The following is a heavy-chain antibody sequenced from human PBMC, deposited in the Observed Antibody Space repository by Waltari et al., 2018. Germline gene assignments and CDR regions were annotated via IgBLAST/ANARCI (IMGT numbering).Heavy chain of an antibody. Sequence: EVQLLEAGGGLVQPGGSLRLPCAHSGFTFSSYAMRWARPAPGKGLVWVSAFSGSGCSTYYADSVKGRFTISRDNSKNTLYLQMNSLRAEDTAVYYCAKAILGGVIEWAFDIWGQGTMVTVSS. J-gene: IGHJ3*02. CDR3: AKAILGGVIEWAFDI. CDR1: GFTFSSYA. CDR2: FSGSGCST. V-gene: IGHV3-23*01. D-gene: IGHD3-16*02.